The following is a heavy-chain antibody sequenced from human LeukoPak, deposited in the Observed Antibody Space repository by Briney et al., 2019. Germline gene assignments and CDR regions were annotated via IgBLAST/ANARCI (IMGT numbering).Heavy chain of an antibody. J-gene: IGHJ4*02. CDR2: ISSSSSYI. Sequence: GGSLRLSCAASGFTFSSYSINWVRQVPGKGLEWVSSISSSSSYIYYADSVKGRFTISRDNAKNSLYLQMNSLRAEDTAVYYCARGTWIQLWTPYDYWGQGTLVTVSS. D-gene: IGHD5-18*01. CDR1: GFTFSSYS. CDR3: ARGTWIQLWTPYDY. V-gene: IGHV3-21*01.